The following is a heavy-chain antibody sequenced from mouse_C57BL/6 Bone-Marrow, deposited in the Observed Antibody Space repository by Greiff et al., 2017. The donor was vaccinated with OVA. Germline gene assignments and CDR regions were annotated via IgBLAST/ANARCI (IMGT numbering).Heavy chain of an antibody. D-gene: IGHD2-2*01. CDR1: GFTFSSYA. J-gene: IGHJ2*01. Sequence: EVKLVESGGGLVKPGGSLKLSCAASGFTFSSYAMSWVRQTPEKRLEWVATISDGGSYTYYPDNVKGRFTISRDNAKNNLYLQMSHLKPEDTAMYYCARDLGWLPFDYWGQGTTLTVSS. CDR3: ARDLGWLPFDY. CDR2: ISDGGSYT. V-gene: IGHV5-4*01.